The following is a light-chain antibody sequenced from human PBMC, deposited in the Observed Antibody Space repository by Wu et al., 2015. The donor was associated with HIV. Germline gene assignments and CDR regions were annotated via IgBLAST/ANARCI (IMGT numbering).Light chain of an antibody. CDR2: GAS. CDR1: QSITNSY. J-gene: IGKJ2*01. V-gene: IGKV3-20*01. CDR3: QQHDSSPYT. Sequence: EMVMTQSPATLSVSPGERATLSCRASQSITNSYLAWYQQKPGQAPRLLIDGASNRATGIPDRFSVSGSGTDFTLTISRLEPEDFALYYCQQHDSSPYTFGQGTKLDIK.